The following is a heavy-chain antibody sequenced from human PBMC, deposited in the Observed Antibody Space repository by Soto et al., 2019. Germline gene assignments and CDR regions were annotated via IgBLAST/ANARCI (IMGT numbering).Heavy chain of an antibody. CDR1: GGSISSSSYY. D-gene: IGHD2-15*01. CDR3: ARLKVHSCHY. V-gene: IGHV4-39*01. Sequence: QLQLQESGPGLVKPSETLSLTCTVSGGSISSSSYYWGWIRQPPGKGLEWIGSIYYSGSTYYNPSLKRRVPISVDTSKNQFSLKLSSVTAADTALYYCARLKVHSCHYWGQGTLVTVSS. CDR2: IYYSGST. J-gene: IGHJ4*02.